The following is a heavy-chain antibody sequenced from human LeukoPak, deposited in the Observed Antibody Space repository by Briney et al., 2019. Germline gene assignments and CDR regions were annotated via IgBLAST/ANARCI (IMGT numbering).Heavy chain of an antibody. CDR3: ARRGYSYGQTAYFDY. CDR2: INHSGST. V-gene: IGHV4-34*01. D-gene: IGHD5-18*01. Sequence: SETLSLTCAVYGGSFSGYYWSWIRQPPGNGLEWIGEINHSGSTNYNPSLKSRVTISVDTSKNQFSLKLSSVTAADTAVYYCARRGYSYGQTAYFDYWGQGTLVTVSS. J-gene: IGHJ4*02. CDR1: GGSFSGYY.